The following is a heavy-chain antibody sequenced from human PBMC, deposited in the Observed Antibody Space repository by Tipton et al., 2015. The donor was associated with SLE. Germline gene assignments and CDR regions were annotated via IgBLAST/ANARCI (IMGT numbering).Heavy chain of an antibody. Sequence: PGLVKPSETLSLTCTVSGGSISSGSYYWSWIRQPAGKGLEWIGRIYTSGSTNYNPSLKSRVTISVDTSKNQFSLKLSSVTAAGTAVYYCAREGNQQLRYWGQGTLVTVSS. J-gene: IGHJ4*02. CDR2: IYTSGST. D-gene: IGHD6-13*01. V-gene: IGHV4-61*02. CDR3: AREGNQQLRY. CDR1: GGSISSGSYY.